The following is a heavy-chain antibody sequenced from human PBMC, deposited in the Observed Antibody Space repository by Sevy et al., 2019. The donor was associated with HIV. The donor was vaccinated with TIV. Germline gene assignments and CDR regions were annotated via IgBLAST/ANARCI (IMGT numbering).Heavy chain of an antibody. CDR1: GFIFSTYG. CDR3: AKDPSLQLVLDY. J-gene: IGHJ4*02. Sequence: GGSLRLSCAASGFIFSTYGMHWVRQAPGKGLEWVALFSFDGSKKYYADSVKGRFTISRDNSKNSLYLEMSSLRAEDTAVYYCAKDPSLQLVLDYWGQGTLVTVSS. D-gene: IGHD6-6*01. CDR2: FSFDGSKK. V-gene: IGHV3-30*18.